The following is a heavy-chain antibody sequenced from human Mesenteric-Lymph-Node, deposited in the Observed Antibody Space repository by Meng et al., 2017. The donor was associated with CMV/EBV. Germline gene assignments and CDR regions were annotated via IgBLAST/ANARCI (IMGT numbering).Heavy chain of an antibody. CDR1: GFTFSSYW. D-gene: IGHD2-2*01. CDR3: ARDMRVPAVGYHYYGMDV. Sequence: GGSLRLSCAASGFTFSSYWMHWVRQAPGKGLVWVSRINSDGTGINYADSVKGRFTISRDNAKNTLYLQMNSLRAEDTAVYYCARDMRVPAVGYHYYGMDVWGQGTTVTVSS. J-gene: IGHJ6*02. V-gene: IGHV3-74*01. CDR2: INSDGTGI.